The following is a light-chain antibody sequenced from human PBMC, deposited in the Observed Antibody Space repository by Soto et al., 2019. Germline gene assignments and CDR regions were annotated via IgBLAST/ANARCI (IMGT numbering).Light chain of an antibody. V-gene: IGKV3-15*01. CDR3: QQYNNWPRT. Sequence: EIVMTQSPATLSVSPGERATLSCRASQSVGSSLAWYQQKPGQAPRLLIYGISTRATGLPARFSGSGSGTEFTLTISSLQSEDFAVYYCQQYNNWPRTFGQGTKVDIK. J-gene: IGKJ1*01. CDR1: QSVGSS. CDR2: GIS.